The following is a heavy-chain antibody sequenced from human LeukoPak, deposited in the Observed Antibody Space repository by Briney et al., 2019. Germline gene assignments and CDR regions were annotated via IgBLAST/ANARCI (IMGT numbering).Heavy chain of an antibody. CDR3: ARVSRLRLFYYFDY. J-gene: IGHJ4*02. CDR1: GGSISSYY. D-gene: IGHD5-12*01. V-gene: IGHV4-59*13. CDR2: IYYSGST. Sequence: PSETLSLTCTVSGGSISSYYWSWIRQPPGKGREWIGYIYYSGSTNYNPSLKSRVTISVDTSKNQFSLKLSSVTAADTAVYYCARVSRLRLFYYFDYWGQGTLVTVSS.